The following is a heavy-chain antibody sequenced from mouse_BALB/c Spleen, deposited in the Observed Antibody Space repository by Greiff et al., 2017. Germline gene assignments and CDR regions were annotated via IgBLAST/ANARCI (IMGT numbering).Heavy chain of an antibody. D-gene: IGHD1-1*01. CDR2: IWAGGST. J-gene: IGHJ4*01. CDR3: ARDKGYYGSHSYAMDY. Sequence: QVQLQQSGPGLVAPSQSLSITCTVSGFSLTSYGVHWVRQPPGKGLEWLGVIWAGGSTNYNSALMSRLSISKDNSKSQVFLKMNSLQTDDTAMYYCARDKGYYGSHSYAMDYWGQGTSVTVSS. CDR1: GFSLTSYG. V-gene: IGHV2-9*02.